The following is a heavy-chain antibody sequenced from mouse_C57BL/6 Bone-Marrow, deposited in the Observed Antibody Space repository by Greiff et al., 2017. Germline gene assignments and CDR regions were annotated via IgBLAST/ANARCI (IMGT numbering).Heavy chain of an antibody. V-gene: IGHV5-9-3*01. J-gene: IGHJ2*01. Sequence: EVHLVESGGGLVKPGGSLKLSCAASGFTFSSFAMSWVRQTPEKRLAWVASISTGGSYTYYPDSVKGRFNLSRDNAKNTLYLQMSSLRSEDTAMYYCARFSVAYFDYWGQGTTLTVSS. CDR3: ARFSVAYFDY. D-gene: IGHD6-2*01. CDR2: ISTGGSYT. CDR1: GFTFSSFA.